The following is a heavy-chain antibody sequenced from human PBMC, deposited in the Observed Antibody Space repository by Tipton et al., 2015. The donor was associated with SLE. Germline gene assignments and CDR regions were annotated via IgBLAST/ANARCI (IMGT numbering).Heavy chain of an antibody. CDR2: IFHSGST. CDR3: ARSGDYKSTMDV. V-gene: IGHV4-30-4*08. CDR1: GGSISSSSYY. D-gene: IGHD4-17*01. J-gene: IGHJ6*02. Sequence: TLSLTCTVSGGSISSSSYYWGWIRQPPGKGLEWIGYIFHSGSTFYKPSLKSRLTMSVDTSKNQFSLKLSSVTAADTAVYYCARSGDYKSTMDVWGQGTTVTVSS.